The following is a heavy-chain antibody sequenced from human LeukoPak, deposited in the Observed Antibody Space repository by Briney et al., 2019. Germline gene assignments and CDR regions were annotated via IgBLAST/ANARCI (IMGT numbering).Heavy chain of an antibody. CDR3: AKGSDSSGLYPFDY. D-gene: IGHD3-22*01. J-gene: IGHJ4*01. V-gene: IGHV3-23*01. CDR2: ISGSGGST. Sequence: PGGSLRLSCAASGFTFSSYAMSWVRQAPGKGLEWVSAISGSGGSTYYADSVKGRFTISRDNFKNTLYLQMNSLRAEDTAVYYCAKGSDSSGLYPFDYWGQGTLVTVSS. CDR1: GFTFSSYA.